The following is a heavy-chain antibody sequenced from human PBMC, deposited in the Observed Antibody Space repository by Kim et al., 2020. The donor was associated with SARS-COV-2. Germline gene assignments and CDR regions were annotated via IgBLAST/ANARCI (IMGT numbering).Heavy chain of an antibody. CDR1: GFTISSNY. J-gene: IGHJ6*02. CDR2: IYSGGST. V-gene: IGHV3-53*04. CDR3: ARDAASYGMDV. Sequence: GGSLRLSCAASGFTISSNYMSWVRQAPGKGLEWVSAIYSGGSTFYVDSVKGRFTISRHNSKNTLYLQMNSLRAEDTAVYYCARDAASYGMDVWGQGTTVTVSS.